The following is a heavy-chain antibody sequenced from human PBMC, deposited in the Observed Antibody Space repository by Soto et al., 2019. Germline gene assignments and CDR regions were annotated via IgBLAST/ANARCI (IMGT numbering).Heavy chain of an antibody. J-gene: IGHJ5*02. D-gene: IGHD3-3*01. Sequence: EVQLLESGGGLVQPGGSLRLSCAASGFTFSSYAMSWVRQAPGKELEWVSAISGSGGSTYYADSVKGRFTISRDNSKNTLYLQMNSLRAEDTAVYYCAKWVTIFGGLDPWGQGTLVTVSS. V-gene: IGHV3-23*01. CDR3: AKWVTIFGGLDP. CDR1: GFTFSSYA. CDR2: ISGSGGST.